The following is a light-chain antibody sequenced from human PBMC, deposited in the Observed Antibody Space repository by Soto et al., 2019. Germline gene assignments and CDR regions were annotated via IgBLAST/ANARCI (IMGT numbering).Light chain of an antibody. CDR3: AAWDDSLTAVV. Sequence: QSVLTQPPSASGTPGQRVTISCSGSSSNIGSNAVIWYQQLPGAAPKLLVYNVNQRPSGVPARFSGSKSGASASLAISGLQSDAEADYYCAAWDDSLTAVVFGGGTKLTVL. CDR1: SSNIGSNA. J-gene: IGLJ2*01. CDR2: NVN. V-gene: IGLV1-44*01.